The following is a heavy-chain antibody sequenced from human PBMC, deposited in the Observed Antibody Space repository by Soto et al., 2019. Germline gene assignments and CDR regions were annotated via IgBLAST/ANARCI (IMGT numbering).Heavy chain of an antibody. D-gene: IGHD1-20*01. CDR2: IYYSGST. CDR3: PRVRHINALDI. Sequence: SETLSLTCTVSGGSISSGDYYWSWIRQPPGKGLEWIGYIYYSGSTYYNPSLKSRVTISVDTSKNQFSLKLSSVTAADTAVYYCPRVRHINALDIWGQGTMVTVSS. CDR1: GGSISSGDYY. V-gene: IGHV4-30-4*01. J-gene: IGHJ3*02.